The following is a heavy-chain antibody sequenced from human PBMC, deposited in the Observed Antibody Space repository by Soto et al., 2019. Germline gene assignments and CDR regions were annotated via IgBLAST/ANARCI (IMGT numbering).Heavy chain of an antibody. D-gene: IGHD6-13*01. CDR1: GFTFSTYW. CDR3: ARDASISSAGSDY. V-gene: IGHV3-7*01. Sequence: EVQLVESGGGLVQPGGSLRLSCAASGFTFSTYWMSWVRQAPGKGLEWVANIKQDGSGKYYVDSVKGRFTISRDNARNSLYLQMNSLRVEDTGVYYCARDASISSAGSDYWGQGTLVTVSS. CDR2: IKQDGSGK. J-gene: IGHJ4*02.